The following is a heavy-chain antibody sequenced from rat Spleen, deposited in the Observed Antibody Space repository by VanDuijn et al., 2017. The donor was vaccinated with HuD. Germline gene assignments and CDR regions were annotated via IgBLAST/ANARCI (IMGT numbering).Heavy chain of an antibody. J-gene: IGHJ2*01. CDR3: AKDREYYGYNSFGY. D-gene: IGHD1-9*01. CDR2: IKPDGGNT. CDR1: GFTFSIYW. Sequence: EVQLVESGGGLVQPGRSLKLSCVASGFTFSIYWMYWIRQAPGKGLEWVSSIKPDGGNTYYVDSVKGRFTISRDNAENTVYLQMNSLRSEDTATYYCAKDREYYGYNSFGYWGQGVMVTVSS. V-gene: IGHV5-58*01.